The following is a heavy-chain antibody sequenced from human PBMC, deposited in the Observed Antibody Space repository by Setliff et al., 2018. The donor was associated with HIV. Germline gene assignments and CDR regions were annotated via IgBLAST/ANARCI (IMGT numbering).Heavy chain of an antibody. CDR1: GFTFSNYA. CDR3: AKELAASGLGYFDS. J-gene: IGHJ4*02. CDR2: ILSTGERT. Sequence: AGGSLTLSCAAPGFTFSNYAMSWVRQAPGEGLEWVSAILSTGERTFYADSVKGRFTISRDNSKNTVYLQMTSLGAEDTAEYYCAKELAASGLGYFDSWGRGTLVTVSS. V-gene: IGHV3-23*01. D-gene: IGHD3-22*01.